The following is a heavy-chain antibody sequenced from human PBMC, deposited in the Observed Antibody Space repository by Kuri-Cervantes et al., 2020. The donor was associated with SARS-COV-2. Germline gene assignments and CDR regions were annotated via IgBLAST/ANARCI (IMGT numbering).Heavy chain of an antibody. V-gene: IGHV4-61*01. CDR1: GDSVDSSTKY. J-gene: IGHJ4*02. D-gene: IGHD2/OR15-2a*01. CDR2: VSYSGTT. Sequence: GSLRLSCTVSGDSVDSSTKYWTWLWQPPGKELEWIGYVSYSGTTNYNPSLKSRVTMSLDTSNNQFSLKLNPVTAADTAVYYCARDSPPPERPFYAYVLDSWGQGTLVTVSS. CDR3: ARDSPPPERPFYAYVLDS.